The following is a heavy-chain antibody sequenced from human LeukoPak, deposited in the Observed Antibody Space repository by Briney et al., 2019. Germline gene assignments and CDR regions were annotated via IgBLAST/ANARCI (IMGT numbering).Heavy chain of an antibody. Sequence: SETLSLTCAVYGGSFSGYYWSWIRQPPGKGLEWIGEISHSGSTNYNPSLKSRVTISVDTSKNQFSLKLSSVTAADTAVYYCARWSGVYYYYYGMDVWGQGTTVTVSS. CDR3: ARWSGVYYYYYGMDV. D-gene: IGHD3-3*01. J-gene: IGHJ6*02. CDR2: ISHSGST. CDR1: GGSFSGYY. V-gene: IGHV4-34*01.